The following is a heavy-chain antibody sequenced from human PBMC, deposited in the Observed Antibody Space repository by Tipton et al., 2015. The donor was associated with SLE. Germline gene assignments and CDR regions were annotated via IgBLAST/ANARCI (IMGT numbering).Heavy chain of an antibody. D-gene: IGHD4-23*01. J-gene: IGHJ4*02. CDR3: ARGSLETRHLDY. CDR2: VYDRGTT. V-gene: IGHV4-59*01. CDR1: GGSFTNYQ. Sequence: TLSLTCTASGGSFTNYQWSWIRQSPEKGLEWLGYVYDRGTTNYNPSVMSRVIISFDTSKSQVSLKLFSVTAADTAVYYCARGSLETRHLDYWGQGTLVTVSS.